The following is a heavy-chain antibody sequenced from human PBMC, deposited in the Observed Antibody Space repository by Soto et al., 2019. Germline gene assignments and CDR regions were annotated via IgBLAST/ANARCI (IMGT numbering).Heavy chain of an antibody. V-gene: IGHV6-1*01. CDR2: TYYRSKWYN. CDR3: ARDNWNSGGVDV. J-gene: IGHJ6*02. Sequence: PSPTLSLPCAISGDSVSGNSAAWNWIRQSPSRGLEWLGRTYYRSKWYNEYAVSVKSRITINPDTSKNQFSLHLNSVTPEDTAMYYCARDNWNSGGVDVWGHGTTVTVSS. CDR1: GDSVSGNSAA. D-gene: IGHD1-7*01.